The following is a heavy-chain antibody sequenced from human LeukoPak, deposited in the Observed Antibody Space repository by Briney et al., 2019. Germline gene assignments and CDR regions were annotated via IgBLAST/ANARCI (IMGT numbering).Heavy chain of an antibody. CDR1: GYSISSSNW. CDR2: IYYSGST. J-gene: IGHJ4*02. D-gene: IGHD5-12*01. Sequence: SDTLSLTCAVSGYSISSSNWWGWIRQPPGKGLEWIGYIYYSGSTYYNPSLKSRVTMSVDTSKNQFSLKLSSVTAVDMAVYYCARSSGYGSTFFDYWGQGTLVTVSS. V-gene: IGHV4-28*01. CDR3: ARSSGYGSTFFDY.